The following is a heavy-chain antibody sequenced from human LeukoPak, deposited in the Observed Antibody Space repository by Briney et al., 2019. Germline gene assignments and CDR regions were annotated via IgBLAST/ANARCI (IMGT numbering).Heavy chain of an antibody. Sequence: SVKVSCKASGFTFTRSAMQWVRQARGQRLEWIGWIVVGSGNTNYAQKFQERVTITRDMSTSTAYMELSSLRSEDTAVYYCAATPTFTYYYDSSGYYDYWGQGTLVTVSS. D-gene: IGHD3-22*01. V-gene: IGHV1-58*02. CDR2: IVVGSGNT. J-gene: IGHJ4*02. CDR1: GFTFTRSA. CDR3: AATPTFTYYYDSSGYYDY.